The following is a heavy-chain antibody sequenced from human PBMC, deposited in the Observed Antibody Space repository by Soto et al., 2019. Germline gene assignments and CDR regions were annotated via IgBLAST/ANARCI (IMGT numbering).Heavy chain of an antibody. D-gene: IGHD2-2*01. V-gene: IGHV3-48*02. J-gene: IGHJ3*02. Sequence: EVQLVESGGGLVQPGGSLRLSCAASGFTFSSYSMNWVRQAPGKGLEWVSYISSSSSTIYYADSVKGRFTISRDNAKNSLYLQMNSLRDEYTAVYYCATLRHSEYAFDIWGQGTMVTVSS. CDR2: ISSSSSTI. CDR1: GFTFSSYS. CDR3: ATLRHSEYAFDI.